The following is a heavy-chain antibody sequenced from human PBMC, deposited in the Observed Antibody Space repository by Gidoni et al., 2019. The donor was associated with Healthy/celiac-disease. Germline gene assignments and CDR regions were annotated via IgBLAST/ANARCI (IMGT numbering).Heavy chain of an antibody. CDR1: GLTFSRYW. V-gene: IGHV3-7*01. CDR2: IKQDGSEK. D-gene: IGHD2-2*01. CDR3: ARGGPPPGSTSTFDY. Sequence: EVQLVESGGGLVQPGGSLRLSCAASGLTFSRYWMSWVCQAPGKGLEWVANIKQDGSEKYYVDSVKGRFTISRDNAKNSLYLQMNSLRAEDTAVYYCARGGPPPGSTSTFDYWGQGTLVTVSS. J-gene: IGHJ4*02.